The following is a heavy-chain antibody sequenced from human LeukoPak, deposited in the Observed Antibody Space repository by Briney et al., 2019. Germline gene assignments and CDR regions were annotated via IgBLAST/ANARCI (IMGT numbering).Heavy chain of an antibody. Sequence: TLSLTCAVSGGSISSGGYSWSWIRQPPGKGLEWIGYIYHSGSTYYNPSLKSRVTISVDRSKNQFSLKLSSVTAADTAVYYGARGEVSPLDLDYWGRGTLVTVSS. CDR2: IYHSGST. V-gene: IGHV4-30-2*01. J-gene: IGHJ4*02. D-gene: IGHD6-6*01. CDR1: GGSISSGGYS. CDR3: ARGEVSPLDLDY.